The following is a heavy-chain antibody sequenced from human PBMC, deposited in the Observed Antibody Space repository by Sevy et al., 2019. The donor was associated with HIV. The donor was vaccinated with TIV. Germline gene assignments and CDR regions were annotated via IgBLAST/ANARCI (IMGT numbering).Heavy chain of an antibody. D-gene: IGHD2-21*01. V-gene: IGHV3-7*01. J-gene: IGHJ6*02. CDR3: ARGGPLLDTTLIAWGLDV. CDR2: IKHDGSVT. Sequence: GGSLRLSCTASGFTFSNYWLNWVRHAPGKGLEWVANIKHDGSVTYYADSVKGRFTLSRDDIKNSMSLQINSLRAEDTAVYYCARGGPLLDTTLIAWGLDVWGQGTTVSGSS. CDR1: GFTFSNYW.